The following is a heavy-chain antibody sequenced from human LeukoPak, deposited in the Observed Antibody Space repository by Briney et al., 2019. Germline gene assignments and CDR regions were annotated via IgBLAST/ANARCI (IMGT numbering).Heavy chain of an antibody. D-gene: IGHD3-22*01. CDR2: IYYSGTT. J-gene: IGHJ5*02. Sequence: SETLSLTCTVSGGSISSGYYWNWIRQYPGKGREWIGSIYYSGTTQYSPSLKTRVIISVDTSRNQFSLKLSSVTAADTAVYYCARAKYDSSGSYYGVTPRLAVGGFDPWGQGTLVTVSS. CDR3: ARAKYDSSGSYYGVTPRLAVGGFDP. V-gene: IGHV4-31*03. CDR1: GGSISSGYY.